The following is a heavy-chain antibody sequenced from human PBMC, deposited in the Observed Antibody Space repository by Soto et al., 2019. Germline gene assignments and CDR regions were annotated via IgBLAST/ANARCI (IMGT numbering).Heavy chain of an antibody. V-gene: IGHV1-3*01. CDR3: ARDRDEVGGPFDY. D-gene: IGHD2-15*01. Sequence: GASVKVSCKASGYTFTSYAMHWVRQAPGQRLEWMGWINAGNGNTKYSQKFQGRVTITRDTSASTAYMELSSLRSEDTAVYHCARDRDEVGGPFDYWGQGTLVTVSS. CDR1: GYTFTSYA. CDR2: INAGNGNT. J-gene: IGHJ4*02.